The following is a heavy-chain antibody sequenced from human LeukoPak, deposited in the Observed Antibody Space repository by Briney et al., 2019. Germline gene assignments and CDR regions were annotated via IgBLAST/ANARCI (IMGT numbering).Heavy chain of an antibody. CDR2: IIPILGIA. CDR3: ARAHRTTVGPLYYYYGMDV. CDR1: GGTFSTYD. Sequence: SVKVSCKASGGTFSTYDISWVRQAPGQGLEWMGRIIPILGIANYAQKFQGRVTITADKSTSTAYMELSSLRSEDTAVYYCARAHRTTVGPLYYYYGMDVWGQGTTVTVSS. D-gene: IGHD4-23*01. V-gene: IGHV1-69*04. J-gene: IGHJ6*02.